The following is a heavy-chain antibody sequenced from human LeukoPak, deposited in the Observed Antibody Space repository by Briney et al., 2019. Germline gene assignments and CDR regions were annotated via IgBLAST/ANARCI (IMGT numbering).Heavy chain of an antibody. J-gene: IGHJ4*02. CDR2: IYYSGST. CDR1: GGSISSTTYY. D-gene: IGHD1-26*01. Sequence: SETLSLTCTVSGGSISSTTYYWGWIRQTPGKGLEWIGSIYYSGSTYYNPSLKSRVTISVDTSKNQFSLKLSSVTAADTAVYYCARVRSYYEFTHVHYFDYWGQGTLVTVSS. CDR3: ARVRSYYEFTHVHYFDY. V-gene: IGHV4-39*07.